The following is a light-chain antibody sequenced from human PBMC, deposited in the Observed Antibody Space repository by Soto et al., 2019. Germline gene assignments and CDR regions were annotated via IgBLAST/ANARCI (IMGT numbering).Light chain of an antibody. CDR2: DAS. Sequence: DIQMTQSPSTLSTSVGDRVTITCRASQSISNWLAWYQQKPGKAPKLLIYDASSLESGVPSRFSGSGSGTEFTLTSSSLQPDDFATYYCQQYNSYSTFGQGTKVEIK. CDR3: QQYNSYST. J-gene: IGKJ1*01. CDR1: QSISNW. V-gene: IGKV1-5*01.